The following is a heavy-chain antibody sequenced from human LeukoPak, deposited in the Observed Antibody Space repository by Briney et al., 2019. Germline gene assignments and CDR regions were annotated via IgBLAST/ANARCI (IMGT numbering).Heavy chain of an antibody. J-gene: IGHJ6*03. Sequence: PGGSLRLSCAASGFTFSSNYMSWVRQAPGKGLEWVSVIYSGGSTYYSDSVKGRFTTSRDNSKNTLYLQMNSLRAEDTAVYYCARDVVVAAPGYYMDVWGKGTTVTVSS. CDR1: GFTFSSNY. CDR3: ARDVVVAAPGYYMDV. V-gene: IGHV3-53*01. D-gene: IGHD2-15*01. CDR2: IYSGGST.